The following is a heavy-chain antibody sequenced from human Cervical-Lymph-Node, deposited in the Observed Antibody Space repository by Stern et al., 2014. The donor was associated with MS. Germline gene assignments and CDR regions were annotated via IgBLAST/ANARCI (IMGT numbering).Heavy chain of an antibody. D-gene: IGHD2/OR15-2a*01. V-gene: IGHV3-11*01. CDR2: INGSGTAI. CDR1: GFTFSDYY. J-gene: IGHJ5*02. CDR3: ANSIA. Sequence: QVQLVQSGGGLVKPGGSLRLSCAASGFTFSDYYMNWIRQAPGKGLEWVSYINGSGTAIYYADSVKGRFTNSRDNAKKSLYLQMDSLRVEDTAIYYCANSIAWGQGTLVTVSS.